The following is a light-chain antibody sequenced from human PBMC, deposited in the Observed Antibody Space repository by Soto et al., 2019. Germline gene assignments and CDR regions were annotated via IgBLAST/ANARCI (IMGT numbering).Light chain of an antibody. CDR2: DAS. CDR3: HQFDGLPLT. Sequence: DIQMTQSPSSLSASVGDRVTITCQASQDTSNYLDWYQHKPGKAPKLLNYDASNLETGVASRFSGSGYGTDFTFTISSLQPEDIATYYCHQFDGLPLTFGPGTKVDIK. J-gene: IGKJ3*01. CDR1: QDTSNY. V-gene: IGKV1-33*01.